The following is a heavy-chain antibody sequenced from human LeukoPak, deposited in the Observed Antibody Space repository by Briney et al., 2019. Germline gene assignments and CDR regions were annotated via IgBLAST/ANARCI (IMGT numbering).Heavy chain of an antibody. J-gene: IGHJ4*02. CDR2: INPNSGGT. CDR3: ARFPGYSSSWGHFDY. V-gene: IGHV1-2*02. Sequence: ASVKVSCKASGYTFTGYHMHWVRQAPGQGLEWMGWINPNSGGTNYAQRFQGRVTMTRDTSISTAYMELSRLRSDDTAVYYCARFPGYSSSWGHFDYWGQGTLVTVPS. D-gene: IGHD6-13*01. CDR1: GYTFTGYH.